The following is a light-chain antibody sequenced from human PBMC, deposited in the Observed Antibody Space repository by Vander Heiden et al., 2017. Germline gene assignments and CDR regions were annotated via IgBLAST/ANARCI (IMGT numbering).Light chain of an antibody. J-gene: IGLJ1*01. Sequence: QSALTQPPSASGSPGQSVTISCPGTSSNVGGHDYVSWYHQRPGKAPKLLIYEVSKRPSGVPDRFSGSKSANTASLTVSGLQADDGGDYYCCSYAGSNNNYVFGTGTKVVVL. CDR3: CSYAGSNNNYV. V-gene: IGLV2-8*01. CDR1: SSNVGGHDY. CDR2: EVS.